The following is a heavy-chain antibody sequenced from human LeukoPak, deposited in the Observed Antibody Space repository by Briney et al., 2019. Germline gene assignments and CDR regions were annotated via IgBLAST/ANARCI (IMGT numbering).Heavy chain of an antibody. D-gene: IGHD3-3*01. V-gene: IGHV1-18*01. CDR2: ISAYNGNT. CDR1: GYTFTSYG. CDR3: ARVTDFWSGLGFGAFDI. J-gene: IGHJ3*02. Sequence: GASVKVSCKASGYTFTSYGISWVRQAPGQGLEWMGWISAYNGNTNYAQKLQGRVTMTTDTSTSTAYMELSSLRSEDTAVYYCARVTDFWSGLGFGAFDIWGQGTMVTVSS.